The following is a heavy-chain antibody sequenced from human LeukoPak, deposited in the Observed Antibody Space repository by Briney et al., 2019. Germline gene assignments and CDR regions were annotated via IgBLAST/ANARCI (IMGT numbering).Heavy chain of an antibody. D-gene: IGHD1-26*01. CDR1: GFTVSSNY. J-gene: IGHJ4*02. Sequence: GGSLRLSCAASGFTVSSNYMSWVRQAPGKGLAWVSVIYSGGSTYYADSVKGRFTISRDNSKNTLFLIMNSLRADDTAIYYCAKARGNSGTYLDYWGQGTLVTVSS. CDR3: AKARGNSGTYLDY. CDR2: IYSGGST. V-gene: IGHV3-53*01.